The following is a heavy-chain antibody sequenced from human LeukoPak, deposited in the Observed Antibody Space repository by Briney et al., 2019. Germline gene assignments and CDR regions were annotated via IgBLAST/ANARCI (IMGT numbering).Heavy chain of an antibody. CDR2: IRYDGSNK. J-gene: IGHJ3*02. D-gene: IGHD2-2*01. CDR3: AKGSVPVVAMNAFEI. Sequence: PGGSLRLSCAASGFTFSSYGMHWVRQAPGKGLEWVAFIRYDGSNKYYADSVKGRFTISRDNSKNTLYLQMNSLRAEDTAVYYCAKGSVPVVAMNAFEIWGQGTMVTVSS. V-gene: IGHV3-30*02. CDR1: GFTFSSYG.